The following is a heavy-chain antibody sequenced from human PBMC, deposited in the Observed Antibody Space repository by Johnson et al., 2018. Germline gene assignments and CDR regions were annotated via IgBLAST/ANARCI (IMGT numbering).Heavy chain of an antibody. J-gene: IGHJ6*03. CDR3: ARSATYYSGSSGFLDYMDV. V-gene: IGHV4-61*02. CDR2: IYTSGST. CDR1: GGSISSGSYY. D-gene: IGHD3-22*01. Sequence: QVQLQESGPGLVKPSQTLSLTCTVSGGSISSGSYYWSWIRQPASKGLEWIGRIYTSGSTEYNSSLKSRVTISIDTSKNQFSLKLSCVSAADTAVYYCARSATYYSGSSGFLDYMDVWGKGTTVTVSS.